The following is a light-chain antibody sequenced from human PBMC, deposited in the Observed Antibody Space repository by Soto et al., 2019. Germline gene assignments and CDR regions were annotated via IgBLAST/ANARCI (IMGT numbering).Light chain of an antibody. CDR3: QAWDSSIVV. CDR1: KLGDKY. J-gene: IGLJ2*01. V-gene: IGLV3-1*01. CDR2: QDS. Sequence: ELTQPPSVSVSPGQTASITCSGDKLGDKYACWYQQKPGQSPVLVIYQDSKRPSGIPERFSGSNSGNTATLTISGTQAMDEADYYCQAWDSSIVVFGGGTKLTVL.